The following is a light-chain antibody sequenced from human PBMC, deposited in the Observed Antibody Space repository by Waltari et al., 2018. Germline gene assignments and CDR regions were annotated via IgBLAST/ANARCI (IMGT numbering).Light chain of an antibody. CDR3: AVWDDSLSGRV. J-gene: IGLJ3*02. CDR1: SSNIGTKY. V-gene: IGLV1-47*01. CDR2: MNN. Sequence: QSVLTQPPSPSGTTGQRAPIPCSGISSNIGTKYLHWYQQFPRTAPKLLIYMNNQRPSGVPDRFSASKSGTSASLAISGLRSEDEADYYCAVWDDSLSGRVFGGGTKLTVL.